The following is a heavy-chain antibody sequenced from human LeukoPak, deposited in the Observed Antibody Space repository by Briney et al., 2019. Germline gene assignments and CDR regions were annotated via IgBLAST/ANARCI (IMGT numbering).Heavy chain of an antibody. J-gene: IGHJ4*02. CDR1: GGSISGGGYY. Sequence: SETLSLTCTVSGGSISGGGYYWSWIRQHPGKGLEWIGYISYSGSTYYNPSLKSRVTISLDTSKNQFSLKLSSVTAADTAVYYCASPHEYYFDYWGQGTLVTVSS. CDR2: ISYSGST. V-gene: IGHV4-31*03. CDR3: ASPHEYYFDY.